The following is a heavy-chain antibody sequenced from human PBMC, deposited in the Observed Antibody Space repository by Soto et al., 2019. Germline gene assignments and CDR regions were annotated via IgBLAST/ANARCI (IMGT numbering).Heavy chain of an antibody. J-gene: IGHJ4*02. V-gene: IGHV3-30*18. Sequence: GGSLRLSCAASGFTFSSYGMHWVRQAPGKGLEWVAVISYDGSNKYYADSVKGRFTISRDNSKNTLYLQMNSLRAEDTAVYYCAKDSLGEFDYWGQGTLVTVSS. D-gene: IGHD3-16*01. CDR3: AKDSLGEFDY. CDR2: ISYDGSNK. CDR1: GFTFSSYG.